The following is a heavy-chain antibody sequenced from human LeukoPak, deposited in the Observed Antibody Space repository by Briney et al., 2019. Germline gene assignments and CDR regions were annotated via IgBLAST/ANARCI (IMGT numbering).Heavy chain of an antibody. CDR3: ARGGGSHFDY. Sequence: SETLSLTCAVSGGSISSGGYSWSWIRQPPGQGLEWIGYIYHSGSTYYNPSLKSRVTISVDRSKNQFSLKLSSVTAADTAVYYCARGGGSHFDYWGQGTLVTVSS. D-gene: IGHD2-15*01. J-gene: IGHJ4*02. CDR2: IYHSGST. CDR1: GGSISSGGYS. V-gene: IGHV4-30-2*01.